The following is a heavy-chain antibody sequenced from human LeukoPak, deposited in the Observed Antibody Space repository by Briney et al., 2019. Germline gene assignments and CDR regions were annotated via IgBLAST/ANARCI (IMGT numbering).Heavy chain of an antibody. D-gene: IGHD3-10*01. CDR2: IIPIFGTA. J-gene: IGHJ6*03. Sequence: SVKVSCKASGGTFSSYAISWVRQAPGQGLEWMGGIIPIFGTANYAQKFQGRVTITADKSTSTAYMELSSLRSEDTAVYYCARMVGSYGSGKYYYYYYMDVWGKGTTVTVSS. CDR3: ARMVGSYGSGKYYYYYYMDV. CDR1: GGTFSSYA. V-gene: IGHV1-69*06.